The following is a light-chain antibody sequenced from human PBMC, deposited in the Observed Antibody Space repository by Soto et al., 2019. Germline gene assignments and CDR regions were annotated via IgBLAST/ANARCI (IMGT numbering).Light chain of an antibody. Sequence: IVMTQSPATLSVSPGERATLSCRASQSISSNSAWYQQKPGQAPRLLIYGASTRATGLPARFSGGGSGTEFTLTVSSLQSEDFAVYYCQKYNDWPRTFGQGTKVDIK. CDR3: QKYNDWPRT. CDR2: GAS. CDR1: QSISSN. J-gene: IGKJ1*01. V-gene: IGKV3D-15*01.